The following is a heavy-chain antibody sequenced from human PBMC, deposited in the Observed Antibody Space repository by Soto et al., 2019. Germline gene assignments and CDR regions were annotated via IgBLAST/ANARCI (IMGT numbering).Heavy chain of an antibody. V-gene: IGHV3-23*01. D-gene: IGHD1-20*01. CDR2: ISGSGGST. CDR3: AKDQDNWNPDQPPVY. Sequence: GGSLRLSCAASGFPFSSYAMSWVRQAPGKGLEWVSAISGSGGSTYYADSVKGRFTISRDNSKRTLYLQMNSLRAEDTAVYYCAKDQDNWNPDQPPVYWGQGPLVNVCS. J-gene: IGHJ4*02. CDR1: GFPFSSYA.